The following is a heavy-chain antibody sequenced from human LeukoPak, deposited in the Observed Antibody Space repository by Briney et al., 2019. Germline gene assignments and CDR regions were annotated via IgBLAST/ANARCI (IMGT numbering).Heavy chain of an antibody. J-gene: IGHJ4*02. D-gene: IGHD4-17*01. CDR1: GGSISSYY. Sequence: SETLSLTCTVSGGSISSYYWSWIRQPPGKGLEWIGYIYYSGSTNYNPSLKSRVTISVDTSKNQFSLKLSSVTAADTAVYYCARHFHDYGDPYFDYWGQGTLVTASS. CDR3: ARHFHDYGDPYFDY. CDR2: IYYSGST. V-gene: IGHV4-59*08.